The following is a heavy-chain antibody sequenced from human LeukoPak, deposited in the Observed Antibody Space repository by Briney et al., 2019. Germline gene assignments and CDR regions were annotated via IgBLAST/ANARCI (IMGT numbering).Heavy chain of an antibody. CDR2: IYSGGST. Sequence: GGSLRLSCAASGFTVSSNYMSWVRQAPGKGLEWVSVIYSGGSTYYADSVKGRFTISRDNSKNTLYLQMNSLRAEDTAVYYCARESGSGWSHQYHPFDPWGQGTLVTVSS. V-gene: IGHV3-53*01. CDR3: ARESGSGWSHQYHPFDP. D-gene: IGHD6-19*01. CDR1: GFTVSSNY. J-gene: IGHJ5*02.